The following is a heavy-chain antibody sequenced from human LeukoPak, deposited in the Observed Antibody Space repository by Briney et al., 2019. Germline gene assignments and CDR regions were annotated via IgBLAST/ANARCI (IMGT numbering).Heavy chain of an antibody. V-gene: IGHV4-30-4*01. J-gene: IGHJ4*02. CDR3: ARARSCTGGRCFRSFDY. CDR2: INYSGTT. Sequence: SETLSLTCSVSGGYINSGDYYWSWIRQPPGKGLEWIGYINYSGTTYYSPSLESRIAMSVDTSKSQFSLRLTSVTAADTAVYYCARARSCTGGRCFRSFDYWGQGTLVTVSS. D-gene: IGHD2-15*01. CDR1: GGYINSGDYY.